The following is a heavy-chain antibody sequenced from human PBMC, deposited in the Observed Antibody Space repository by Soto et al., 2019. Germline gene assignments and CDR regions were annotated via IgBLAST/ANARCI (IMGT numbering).Heavy chain of an antibody. CDR1: GFSLSTTGVG. CDR2: IYWDDDK. CDR3: AHASPVTTGRHY. D-gene: IGHD4-17*01. V-gene: IGHV2-5*02. J-gene: IGHJ4*02. Sequence: QITLKESGPTLVKPTQTLTLTCTFSGFSLSTTGVGVGWIRQPPGKALEWLALIYWDDDKRYSPSLKSRLTITNDTSKTQFVLTITNIDPIDTATYSCAHASPVTTGRHYWGQGTLVTVSS.